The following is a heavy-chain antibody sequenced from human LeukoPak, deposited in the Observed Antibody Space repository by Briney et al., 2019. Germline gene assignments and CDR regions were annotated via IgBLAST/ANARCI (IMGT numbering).Heavy chain of an antibody. D-gene: IGHD2-8*01. V-gene: IGHV3-64*01. J-gene: IGHJ4*02. CDR3: ANKRVYYFDY. CDR1: GFTFSSYA. Sequence: GGSLRLSCAASGFTFSSYAMRWVRQAPGKGLEYVSAISSNGGSTYYANSVKGRFTISRDNSKNTLYLQMNSLRAEDTAVYYCANKRVYYFDYWGQGTLVTVSS. CDR2: ISSNGGST.